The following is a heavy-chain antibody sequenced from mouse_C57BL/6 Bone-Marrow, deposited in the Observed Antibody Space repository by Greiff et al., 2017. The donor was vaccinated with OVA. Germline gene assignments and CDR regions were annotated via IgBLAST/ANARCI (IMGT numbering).Heavy chain of an antibody. CDR3: AGGITTVVAKDWYFDV. CDR1: GYTFTDYN. D-gene: IGHD1-1*01. CDR2: INPNNGGT. Sequence: EVKLQESGPELVKPGASVKMSCKASGYTFTDYNMHWVKQSHGKSLEWIGYINPNNGGTSYNQKFKGKATLTVNKSSSTAYMELRSLTSEDSAVYYCAGGITTVVAKDWYFDVWGTGTTVTVSS. J-gene: IGHJ1*03. V-gene: IGHV1-22*01.